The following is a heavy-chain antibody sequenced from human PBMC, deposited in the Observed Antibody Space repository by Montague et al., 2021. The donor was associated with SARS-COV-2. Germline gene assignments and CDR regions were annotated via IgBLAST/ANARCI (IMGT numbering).Heavy chain of an antibody. CDR2: IYLSRST. Sequence: SETLSLTCTVSAATISSYFCRWTRQPPGNSLDRTAHIYLSRSTNYNPSPKCRVTISEDTSKHQFSLKLSSATAADTAVYYCARQGRSGGLWFGEGHFDYWGQRSLVTVSS. J-gene: IGHJ4*02. CDR1: AATISSYF. D-gene: IGHD3-10*01. CDR3: ARQGRSGGLWFGEGHFDY. V-gene: IGHV4-59*08.